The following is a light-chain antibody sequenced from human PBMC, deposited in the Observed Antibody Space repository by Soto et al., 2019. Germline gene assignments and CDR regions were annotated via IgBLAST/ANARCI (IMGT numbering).Light chain of an antibody. CDR2: AST. CDR3: QQYGSSPHT. J-gene: IGKJ2*01. CDR1: QSVSSNH. Sequence: EIVVTQSPGTLSLSPGERATLSCRASQSVSSNHLAWYQQKPGQAPRLLIFASTGRPAVIPDRFSGGGSGTDFTLTISRLEPEDSAMYYCQQYGSSPHTFGQGTKVDIK. V-gene: IGKV3-20*01.